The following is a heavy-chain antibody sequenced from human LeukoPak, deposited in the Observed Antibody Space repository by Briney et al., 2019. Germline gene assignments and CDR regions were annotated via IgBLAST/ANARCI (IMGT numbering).Heavy chain of an antibody. J-gene: IGHJ6*02. CDR3: ARVDCSSTSCYKSYYYYGMDV. V-gene: IGHV1-8*01. Sequence: ASVKVSCKASGYTFTNYDINWVRQATGKGLEWMGWMNPNSGNTGYAQKLQGRVTMTRNTSISTAYMELSSLRSEDTAVYYCARVDCSSTSCYKSYYYYGMDVWGQGTTVTVSS. CDR2: MNPNSGNT. D-gene: IGHD2-2*02. CDR1: GYTFTNYD.